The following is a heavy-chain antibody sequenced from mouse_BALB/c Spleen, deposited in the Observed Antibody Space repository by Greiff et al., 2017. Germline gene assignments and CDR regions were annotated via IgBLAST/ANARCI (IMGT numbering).Heavy chain of an antibody. CDR3: AREGSYGNYFDY. Sequence: EVKLMESGGGLVQPGGSLRLSCATSGFTFTDYYMSWVRQPPGKALEWLGFIRNKANGYTTEYSASVKGLFTISRDNSQSILYLQMNTLRAEDSATYYCAREGSYGNYFDYWGEGTTLTVSS. CDR1: GFTFTDYY. CDR2: IRNKANGYTT. J-gene: IGHJ2*01. D-gene: IGHD2-1*01. V-gene: IGHV7-3*02.